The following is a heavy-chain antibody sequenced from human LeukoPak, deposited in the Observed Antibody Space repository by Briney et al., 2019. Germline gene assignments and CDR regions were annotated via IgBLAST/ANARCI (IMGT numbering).Heavy chain of an antibody. CDR3: ARAPLGSYCSGGSCYFGVAFDI. J-gene: IGHJ3*02. V-gene: IGHV4-59*01. CDR1: GGSISSYY. D-gene: IGHD2-15*01. Sequence: SETLSLTCTVSGGSISSYYWSWLRQPPGKGLEWTGYIYYSGSTNYNPSLKSRVTISVDTSKNQFSLKLSSVTAADTAVYYCARAPLGSYCSGGSCYFGVAFDIWGQGTMVTVSS. CDR2: IYYSGST.